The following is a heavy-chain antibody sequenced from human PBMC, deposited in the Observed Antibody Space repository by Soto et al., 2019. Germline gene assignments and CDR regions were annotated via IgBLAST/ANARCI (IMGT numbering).Heavy chain of an antibody. CDR2: IYWNDDT. V-gene: IGHV2-5*01. CDR3: GHRPMISRPVDY. Sequence: SGPTLSNPPQTLTLTCTFSGFSRSTSGVGVGWIRQPPGKALEWLALIYWNDDTRYTPSLKSRLTITKDTSKNQVVLTMTNMDPVDKASYYCGHRPMISRPVDYWGQGTLVTVSS. D-gene: IGHD3-16*01. J-gene: IGHJ4*02. CDR1: GFSRSTSGVG.